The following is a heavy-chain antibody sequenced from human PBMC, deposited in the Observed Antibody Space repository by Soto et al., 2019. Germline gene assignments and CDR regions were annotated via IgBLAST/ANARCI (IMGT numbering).Heavy chain of an antibody. Sequence: SETLSLTCAVYGGSFSTYYWSWIRQPPGKGLEWIGEIHHSGSTKYNPSLESRFTISVDTSRNQFSLKLSSVTASDTAVYYCARGYYGDYAANFDYWGRGTLVTVSS. D-gene: IGHD4-17*01. J-gene: IGHJ4*02. CDR1: GGSFSTYY. CDR3: ARGYYGDYAANFDY. V-gene: IGHV4-34*01. CDR2: IHHSGST.